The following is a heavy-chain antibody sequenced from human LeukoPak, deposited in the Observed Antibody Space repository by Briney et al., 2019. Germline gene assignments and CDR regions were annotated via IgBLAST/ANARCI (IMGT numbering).Heavy chain of an antibody. CDR1: GGSFSGYY. Sequence: PSETLSLTCAVYGGSFSGYYWSWIRQPAGKGLEWIGRIYTSGSTNYNPSLKSRVTMSVDTSKNQFSLKLSSVTAADTAVYYCARDLDYYGSGSYYRGVNWFDPWGQGTLVTVSS. J-gene: IGHJ5*02. CDR3: ARDLDYYGSGSYYRGVNWFDP. CDR2: IYTSGST. V-gene: IGHV4-4*07. D-gene: IGHD3-10*01.